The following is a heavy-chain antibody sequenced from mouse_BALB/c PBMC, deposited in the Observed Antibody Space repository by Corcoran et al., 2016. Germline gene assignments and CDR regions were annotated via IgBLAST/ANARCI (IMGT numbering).Heavy chain of an antibody. V-gene: IGHV3-6*02. D-gene: IGHD3-1*01. CDR3: ARDSSGD. CDR1: GYSITSGYY. Sequence: DVQLQESGPGLVKPSQSLSLTCSVTGYSITSGYYWNWIRQFPGNKLEWMGYISYDGSNNYNPSLKNRISITRDTSKNQYFLKLNSVTTEDKATDYCARDSSGDWGQGTTCTVSS. CDR2: ISYDGSN. J-gene: IGHJ2*01.